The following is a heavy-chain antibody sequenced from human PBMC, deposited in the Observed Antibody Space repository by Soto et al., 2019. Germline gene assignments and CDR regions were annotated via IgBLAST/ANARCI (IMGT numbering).Heavy chain of an antibody. CDR1: GYTFTGYY. D-gene: IGHD6-19*01. J-gene: IGHJ6*04. CDR3: ARGIAVAGFPLDV. Sequence: GASVKVSCKASGYTFTGYYMHWVRQAPGQGLEWMGWINPNSGGTNYAQKFQGWVTMTRDTSISTAYMELSRLRSDDTAVYYCARGIAVAGFPLDVWGKGTTVTVAS. CDR2: INPNSGGT. V-gene: IGHV1-2*04.